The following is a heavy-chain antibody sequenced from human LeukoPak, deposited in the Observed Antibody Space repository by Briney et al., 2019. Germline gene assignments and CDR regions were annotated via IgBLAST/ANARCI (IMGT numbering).Heavy chain of an antibody. CDR3: ARHGLSGRNSIGYYQSFFYYGMDV. J-gene: IGHJ6*02. CDR2: IGPDDSSS. Sequence: ESMQISSWAAGCSFASYGGCWWSRMPGQAREGLGRIGPDDSSSDYSPSLQGQVTISVDKSISTAYLQWSSLKASDAAIYYCARHGLSGRNSIGYYQSFFYYGMDVWGQGTTVTVSS. D-gene: IGHD3-22*01. CDR1: GCSFASYG. V-gene: IGHV5-10-1*04.